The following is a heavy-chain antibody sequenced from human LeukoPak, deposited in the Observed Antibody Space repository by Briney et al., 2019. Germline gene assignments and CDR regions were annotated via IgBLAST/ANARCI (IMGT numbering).Heavy chain of an antibody. CDR3: ARVQRGRYYYGSGSRTNYYYYYMDV. Sequence: GGSLRLSCAASGFTFSSYDMHWVRQATGKGLEWVSAIGTAGDTYYPGSVKGRFTISRDNAKNSLYLQMNSLRAEDTAVYYCARVQRGRYYYGSGSRTNYYYYYMDVWGKGTTVTISS. D-gene: IGHD3-10*01. CDR2: IGTAGDT. V-gene: IGHV3-13*01. CDR1: GFTFSSYD. J-gene: IGHJ6*03.